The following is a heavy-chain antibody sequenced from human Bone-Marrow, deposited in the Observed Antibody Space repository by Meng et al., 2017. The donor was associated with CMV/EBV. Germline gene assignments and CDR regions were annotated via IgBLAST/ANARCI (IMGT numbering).Heavy chain of an antibody. J-gene: IGHJ5*02. CDR1: GDSVSNTNYY. D-gene: IGHD3-16*01. CDR2: IHYSGST. Sequence: SETLSLTCNVSGDSVSNTNYYWSWVRQPPGKGLEWIGSIHYSGSTYSNPSLKSRVTTSVDTSKNQFSLKLSSVTAADTAVYYCARESNAWGWFDPWGQGTLVTVSS. CDR3: ARESNAWGWFDP. V-gene: IGHV4-39*07.